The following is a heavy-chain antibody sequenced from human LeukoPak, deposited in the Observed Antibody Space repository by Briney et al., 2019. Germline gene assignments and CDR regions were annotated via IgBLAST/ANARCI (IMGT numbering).Heavy chain of an antibody. CDR3: AKGNIAARQDIMDV. D-gene: IGHD6-6*01. CDR2: ISGSGGST. CDR1: GFTFNSYA. Sequence: PGGSLRLSCAASGFTFNSYAMSWVRQAPGKGLEWVSLISGSGGSTYYADSVKGRFTISRDNSKNTLYLQMNSLRVEDTAVYYCAKGNIAARQDIMDVWGQGTTVTVSS. J-gene: IGHJ6*02. V-gene: IGHV3-23*01.